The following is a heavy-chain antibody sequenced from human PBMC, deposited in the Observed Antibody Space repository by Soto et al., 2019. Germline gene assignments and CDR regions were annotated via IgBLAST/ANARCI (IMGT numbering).Heavy chain of an antibody. V-gene: IGHV3-23*01. Sequence: GGSLRLSCAASGFTVSSNYMSWVRQAPGKGLEWVSAISGSGGSTYYADSLKGRFTISRDNSRNTRYLQRNSLKAKNKAVYYCAKDSGYSSSWSLDYGGQGTLVTVSS. J-gene: IGHJ4*02. CDR2: ISGSGGST. CDR3: AKDSGYSSSWSLDY. CDR1: GFTVSSNY. D-gene: IGHD6-13*01.